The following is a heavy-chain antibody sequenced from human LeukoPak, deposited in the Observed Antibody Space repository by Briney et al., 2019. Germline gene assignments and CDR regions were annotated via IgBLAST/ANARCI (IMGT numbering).Heavy chain of an antibody. CDR1: GGTFSSYA. CDR3: ARDLYYDFLQWPHNWFDP. CDR2: IIPIFGTA. D-gene: IGHD3-3*01. J-gene: IGHJ5*02. V-gene: IGHV1-69*13. Sequence: ASVKVSCKASGGTFSSYAISWVRQAPGQGLEWMGGIIPIFGTANYAQKFQGRVTITADESTSTAYMELSSLRSEDTAVYYCARDLYYDFLQWPHNWFDPWGQGTLVTVSS.